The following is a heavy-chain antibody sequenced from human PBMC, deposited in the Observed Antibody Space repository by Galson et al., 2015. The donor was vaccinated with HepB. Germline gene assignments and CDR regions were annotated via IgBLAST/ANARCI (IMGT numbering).Heavy chain of an antibody. D-gene: IGHD4-17*01. CDR2: ISYDGSNK. J-gene: IGHJ4*02. CDR1: GFTSSSYA. V-gene: IGHV3-30-3*01. CDR3: ARESPLPPLDGDYSGYFDY. Sequence: SLRLSCAASGFTSSSYAMHWVRQAPGKGLEWVAVISYDGSNKYYADSVKGRFTISRDNSKSTLYLQMNSLRAEDTAVYYCARESPLPPLDGDYSGYFDYWGQGTLVTVSS.